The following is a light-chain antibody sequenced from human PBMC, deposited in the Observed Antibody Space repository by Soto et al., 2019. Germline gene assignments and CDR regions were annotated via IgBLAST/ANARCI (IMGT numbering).Light chain of an antibody. CDR3: SSYTSSSTLEV. CDR1: SSDVGSYDY. V-gene: IGLV2-14*01. Sequence: QSALIQPPAVSGSPGQSVTISCTGTSSDVGSYDYVSWYQQHPGKAPKLMIYEVSNRPSGVSNRFSGSKSGNTASLTISGLQAEDEADYYCSSYTSSSTLEVFGGGTQLTVL. J-gene: IGLJ2*01. CDR2: EVS.